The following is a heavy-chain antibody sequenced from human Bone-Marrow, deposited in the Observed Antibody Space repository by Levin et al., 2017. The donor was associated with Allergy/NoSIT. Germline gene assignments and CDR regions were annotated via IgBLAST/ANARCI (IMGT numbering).Heavy chain of an antibody. CDR1: GGSIISGDYY. CDR3: AMEVTCFGGSCSSYGSFDP. J-gene: IGHJ5*02. CDR2: IYYNGTT. Sequence: PSETLSLTCSVSGGSIISGDYYWTWIRQPPGKGLEWIGYIYYNGTTYYNSSLKSRVTISRDTAKNHFSLNLNSVTAADSAMYFCAMEVTCFGGSCSSYGSFDPWGHGILVTVSS. V-gene: IGHV4-30-4*01. D-gene: IGHD2-15*01.